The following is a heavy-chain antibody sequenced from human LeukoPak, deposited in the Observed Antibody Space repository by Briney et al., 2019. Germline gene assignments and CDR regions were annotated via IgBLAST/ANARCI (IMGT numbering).Heavy chain of an antibody. V-gene: IGHV3-30*04. CDR3: ARDIPYYYDSSGYTPFDY. D-gene: IGHD3-22*01. CDR1: GFTFSTYA. Sequence: GGSLRLSCAASGFTFSTYAMHWVRQAPGKGLEWVAVISYDGSNKYYADSVKGRFTISRDNSKNTLYLQMNSLRAEDTAVYYCARDIPYYYDSSGYTPFDYWGQGTLVTVSS. CDR2: ISYDGSNK. J-gene: IGHJ4*02.